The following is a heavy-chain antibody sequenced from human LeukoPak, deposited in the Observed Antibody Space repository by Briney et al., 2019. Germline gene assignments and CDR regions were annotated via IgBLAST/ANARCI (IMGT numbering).Heavy chain of an antibody. V-gene: IGHV1-2*02. D-gene: IGHD1-14*01. CDR3: AKNRKIPNGDNHNRTWGY. J-gene: IGHJ4*02. CDR2: INPNGGAT. CDR1: GYIFTGYY. Sequence: ASVKVSCKASGYIFTGYYLFWVRQAPGQGLEWMGWINPNGGATRYAQKFQGRVTLTRDTSIRTTYMELSSLTSDDTAVYYCAKNRKIPNGDNHNRTWGYWGQEPWSPSPQ.